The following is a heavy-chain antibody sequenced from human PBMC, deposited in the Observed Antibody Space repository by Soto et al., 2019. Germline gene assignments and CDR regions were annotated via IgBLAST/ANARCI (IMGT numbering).Heavy chain of an antibody. V-gene: IGHV3-33*01. CDR3: ARDRRAPPNYYYYGMDV. J-gene: IGHJ6*02. CDR2: IWYDGSNK. CDR1: GFTFSSYG. Sequence: QVQLVESGGGVVQPGRSLRLSCAASGFTFSSYGMHWVRQAPGKGLEWVAVIWYDGSNKNYVDSVKGRFSISRDNSKNTLNLQTNSLRVEDTAVYYCARDRRAPPNYYYYGMDVWGQGTTVTVSS.